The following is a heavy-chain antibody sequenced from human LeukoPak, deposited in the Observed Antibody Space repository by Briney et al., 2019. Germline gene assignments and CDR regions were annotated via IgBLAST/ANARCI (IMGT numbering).Heavy chain of an antibody. D-gene: IGHD6-19*01. J-gene: IGHJ4*02. Sequence: SETLSLTCTVSGYSISSGYYWTWIRQPPGKGLEWIGGIYHSGSTYNNPSLESRVTISVDASKNQFSLKLSSVTAADTAVYYCARVGAVAGNNFDYWGQGTLVTVSS. CDR3: ARVGAVAGNNFDY. CDR2: IYHSGST. V-gene: IGHV4-38-2*02. CDR1: GYSISSGYY.